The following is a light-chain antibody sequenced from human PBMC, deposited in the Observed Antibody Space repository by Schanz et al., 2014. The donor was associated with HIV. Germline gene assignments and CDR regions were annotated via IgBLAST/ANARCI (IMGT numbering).Light chain of an antibody. CDR2: GNT. J-gene: IGLJ2*01. V-gene: IGLV1-40*01. CDR1: SSNIGAGYD. CDR3: QSFDTSLSPVV. Sequence: QSVLTQPPSVSGAPGQRVTISCTGSSSNIGAGYDVHWYQQLPGTAPKLLIYGNTNRPSGVPDRFSGSKSGTSVSLAITGLQAEDEGDYYCQSFDTSLSPVVFGGGTKLTVL.